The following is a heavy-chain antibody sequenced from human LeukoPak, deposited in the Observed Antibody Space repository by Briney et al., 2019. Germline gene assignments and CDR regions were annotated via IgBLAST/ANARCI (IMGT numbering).Heavy chain of an antibody. CDR3: ARALPYCSSTSCYARWFDP. V-gene: IGHV1-2*04. Sequence: ASVKVSCKASGYTFTGYYMHWVRQAPGQGLEWMGWINPNSGGTNYAQKFQGWVTMTRDTSISTAYMELSRLRSDGTAVYYCARALPYCSSTSCYARWFDPWGQGTLVTVSS. CDR2: INPNSGGT. CDR1: GYTFTGYY. J-gene: IGHJ5*02. D-gene: IGHD2-2*01.